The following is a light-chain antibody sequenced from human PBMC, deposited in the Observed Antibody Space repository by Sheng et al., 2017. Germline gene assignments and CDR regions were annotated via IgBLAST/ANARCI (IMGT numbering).Light chain of an antibody. V-gene: IGLV6-57*01. CDR3: QSYDSSNVV. Sequence: QSVSESPGKMVTISCTRSSGSIASNYVQWYQQRPGSSPTTVIYEDNQRPSGVPDRFSGSIDSSSNSASLTISGLKTEDEADYYCQSYDSSNVVFGGGTKLTVL. CDR1: SGSIASNY. J-gene: IGLJ2*01. CDR2: EDN.